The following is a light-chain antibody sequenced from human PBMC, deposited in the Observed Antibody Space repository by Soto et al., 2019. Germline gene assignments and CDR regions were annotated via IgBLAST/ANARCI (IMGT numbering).Light chain of an antibody. J-gene: IGKJ2*01. CDR3: QQYNSYYT. V-gene: IGKV1-5*01. CDR1: QSISSW. CDR2: DAS. Sequence: DIQMTQSPSTLSASVGDRVTITCRASQSISSWLAWYQQKPGKAPKLLIYDASSLESGVPSRFSGSGSGTEFTLTISSLQPDDFATYDCQQYNSYYTFGQGTKLEIK.